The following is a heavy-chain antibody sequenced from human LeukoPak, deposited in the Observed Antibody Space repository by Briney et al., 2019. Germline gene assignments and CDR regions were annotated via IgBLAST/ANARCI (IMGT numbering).Heavy chain of an antibody. CDR1: GGSISSYY. CDR2: IYTSGST. CDR3: ARHSSSWFTLFDY. V-gene: IGHV4-4*09. Sequence: SETLSLTCTVSGGSISSYYWSWIRQPPGKGLEWIGYIYTSGSTNYNPSLKSRVTISVDTSKNQFSLKLSSVTAADTAVYYCARHSSSWFTLFDYWGQGTLVTVSS. J-gene: IGHJ4*02. D-gene: IGHD6-13*01.